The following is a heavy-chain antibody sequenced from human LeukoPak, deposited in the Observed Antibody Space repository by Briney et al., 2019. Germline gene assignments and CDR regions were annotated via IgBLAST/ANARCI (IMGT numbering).Heavy chain of an antibody. CDR3: ARGGYQLHLDY. J-gene: IGHJ4*02. CDR2: IYHSGST. Sequence: SETLSLTCTVSGGSISSGGYYWSWIRQPPGKGLEWIGYIYHSGSTYYNPSLKSRVTISVDRSKNQFSLKLSSVTAADTAVYYCARGGYQLHLDYWGQGTLVTVSS. V-gene: IGHV4-30-2*01. D-gene: IGHD2-2*01. CDR1: GGSISSGGYY.